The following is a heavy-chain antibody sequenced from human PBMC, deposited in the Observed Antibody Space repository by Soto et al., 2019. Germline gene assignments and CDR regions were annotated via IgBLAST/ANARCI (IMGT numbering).Heavy chain of an antibody. CDR3: ARVNIVVVHDY. CDR1: GGSISSGGYY. D-gene: IGHD2-15*01. Sequence: SETLSLTCTVSGGSISSGGYYWSWIRQHPGKGLEWIGYIYYSGSTYYNPSLKSRVTISVDTSKNQFSLKLSSVTAADTAVYYCARVNIVVVHDYWGQGTLVTVSS. CDR2: IYYSGST. V-gene: IGHV4-31*03. J-gene: IGHJ4*02.